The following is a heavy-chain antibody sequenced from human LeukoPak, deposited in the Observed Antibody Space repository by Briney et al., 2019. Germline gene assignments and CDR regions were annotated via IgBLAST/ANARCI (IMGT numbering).Heavy chain of an antibody. D-gene: IGHD6-19*01. CDR2: INPSGGST. CDR3: AREGWYMGYYYYYYMDV. V-gene: IGHV1-46*01. CDR1: GYTFTSYG. Sequence: ASVKVSCKASGYTFTSYGISWVRQAPGQGLEWMGIINPSGGSTSYAQKFQGRVTMTRDMSTSTVYMELSSLRSEDTAVYYCAREGWYMGYYYYYYMDVWGKGTTVTVSS. J-gene: IGHJ6*03.